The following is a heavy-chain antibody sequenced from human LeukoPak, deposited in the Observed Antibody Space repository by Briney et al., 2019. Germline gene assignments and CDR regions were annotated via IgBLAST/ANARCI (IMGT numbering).Heavy chain of an antibody. CDR3: AKDVFAQRSAAAHDAFDI. J-gene: IGHJ3*02. V-gene: IGHV1-18*04. CDR2: ISAYNGNT. CDR1: GYTFTGYY. Sequence: ASVKVSCKASGYTFTGYYMHWVRQAPGQGLEWMGWISAYNGNTNYAQKLQGRVTMTTDTSTSTAYMELRSLRSDDTAVYYCAKDVFAQRSAAAHDAFDIWGQGTMVTVSS. D-gene: IGHD6-13*01.